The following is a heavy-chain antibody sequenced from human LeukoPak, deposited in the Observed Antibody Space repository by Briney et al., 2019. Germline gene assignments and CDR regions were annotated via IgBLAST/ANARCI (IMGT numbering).Heavy chain of an antibody. V-gene: IGHV1-69*05. J-gene: IGHJ6*03. CDR2: IIPIFGTA. Sequence: ASVKVSCKASGGTFSSYAISWVRQAPGQGLEWMGGIIPIFGTANYAQKFQGRVTITTDESTSTAYMELSSLRSEDTTVYYCARGGLHRPPNYYYYYMDVWGKGTTVTVSS. CDR1: GGTFSSYA. CDR3: ARGGLHRPPNYYYYYMDV. D-gene: IGHD4-11*01.